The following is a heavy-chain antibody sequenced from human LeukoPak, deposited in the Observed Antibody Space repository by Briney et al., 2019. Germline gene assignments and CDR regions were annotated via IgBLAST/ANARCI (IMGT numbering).Heavy chain of an antibody. V-gene: IGHV3-23*01. CDR1: GFTFSSYA. Sequence: GGSLRLSCAASGFTFSSYAMSWVRQAPGKGLEWVSAISGSGGSTYYADSVKGRFTISRDNSKNTLSLQMNSLRAEDTAVYYCARAPGYRSFLDYWGQGTLVTVSS. CDR2: ISGSGGST. D-gene: IGHD6-13*01. CDR3: ARAPGYRSFLDY. J-gene: IGHJ4*02.